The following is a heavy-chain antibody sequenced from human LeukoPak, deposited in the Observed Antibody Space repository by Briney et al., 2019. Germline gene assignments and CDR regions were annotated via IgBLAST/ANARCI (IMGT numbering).Heavy chain of an antibody. CDR1: GGSISSYY. Sequence: SETLSLTCTVSGGSISSYYWSWIRQPPGKGLEWIGYIYYSGSTNYNPSLKSRVTISVDTSKNQFSLKLRSLTAADTAVYYCARHLGVAVAADAFDIWGQGTMVTVSS. V-gene: IGHV4-59*08. D-gene: IGHD6-19*01. J-gene: IGHJ3*02. CDR2: IYYSGST. CDR3: ARHLGVAVAADAFDI.